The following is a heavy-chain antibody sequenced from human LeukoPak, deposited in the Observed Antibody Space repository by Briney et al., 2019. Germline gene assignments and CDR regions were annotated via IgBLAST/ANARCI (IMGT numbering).Heavy chain of an antibody. CDR2: ISGSGSNT. J-gene: IGHJ4*02. CDR3: AKVCGGDCYFPDY. Sequence: PGGSLRLSCAASGFTFSSYAMSWVRQAPGKGLEWVSAISGSGSNTYSADSVRGRFTISRDNSNNMLYLQMNSLRAEDMAVYYCAKVCGGDCYFPDYWGQGTLVTVSS. CDR1: GFTFSSYA. D-gene: IGHD2-21*02. V-gene: IGHV3-23*01.